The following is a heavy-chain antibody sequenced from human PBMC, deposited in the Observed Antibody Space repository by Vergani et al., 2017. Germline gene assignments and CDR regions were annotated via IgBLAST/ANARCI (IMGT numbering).Heavy chain of an antibody. CDR2: ILGSGTA. J-gene: IGHJ4*02. V-gene: IGHV4-61*02. D-gene: IGHD7-27*01. CDR3: ATGAGPFDI. Sequence: QVQLQESGPGLVKPSQTLSLTCTVSGASMSSVGYYWTWIRQSAGKRLEWIGDILGSGTANYKPSLKSRVTMSIDTSKNQFSLKLTSVTAADTAVYYCATGAGPFDIWGQGTLVTVSS. CDR1: GASMSSVGYY.